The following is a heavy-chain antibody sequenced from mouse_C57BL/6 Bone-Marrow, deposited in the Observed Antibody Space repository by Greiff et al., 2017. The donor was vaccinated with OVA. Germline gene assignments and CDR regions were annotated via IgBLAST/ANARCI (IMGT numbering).Heavy chain of an antibody. Sequence: VQRVESGAELARPGASVKLSCKASGYTFTSYSISWVKQRTGQGLEWIGEIYPRSGNTYYNEKFKGKATLTADKSSSTAYMELRSLTSEDSAVYFCARYYYGSSYGFAYWGQGTLVTVSA. J-gene: IGHJ3*01. CDR1: GYTFTSYS. D-gene: IGHD1-1*01. CDR2: IYPRSGNT. V-gene: IGHV1-81*01. CDR3: ARYYYGSSYGFAY.